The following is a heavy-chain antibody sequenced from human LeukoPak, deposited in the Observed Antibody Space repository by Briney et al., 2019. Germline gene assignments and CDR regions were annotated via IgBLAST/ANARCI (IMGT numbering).Heavy chain of an antibody. CDR3: AKIPQGDPEWEGRDDFDI. J-gene: IGHJ3*02. CDR2: ILYDGSNK. V-gene: IGHV3-30*02. CDR1: GFSFSSYG. D-gene: IGHD1-26*01. Sequence: PGGSLRLSCAASGFSFSSYGMHWVRQAPGKGLEWVAFILYDGSNKYYADSVKGRFTMSRDNSKNTAYLQMNSLRAEDTAVYYCAKIPQGDPEWEGRDDFDIWGQGTMVTVSS.